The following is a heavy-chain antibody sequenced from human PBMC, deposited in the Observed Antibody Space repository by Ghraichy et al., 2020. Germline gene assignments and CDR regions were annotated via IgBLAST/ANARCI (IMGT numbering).Heavy chain of an antibody. CDR1: GFTFSSYA. CDR3: AKVTRVATIHNWFDP. J-gene: IGHJ5*02. V-gene: IGHV3-23*01. CDR2: ISGSGGST. Sequence: GGSLRLSCAASGFTFSSYAMSWVRQAPGKGLEWVSAISGSGGSTYYADSVKGRFTISRDNSKNTLYLQMNSLRAEDTAVYYCAKVTRVATIHNWFDPWGQGTLVTVSS. D-gene: IGHD5-12*01.